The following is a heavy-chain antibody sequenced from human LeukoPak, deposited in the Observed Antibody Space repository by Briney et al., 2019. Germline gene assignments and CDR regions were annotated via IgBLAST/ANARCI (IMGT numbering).Heavy chain of an antibody. D-gene: IGHD3-22*01. V-gene: IGHV3-53*01. CDR2: IYSGGST. Sequence: GGSLRLSCAASGFTVSSNYMSWVRQAPGKGLEWVSVIYSGGSTYYADSVKGRFTISRDNAKNTLYLQINSLRAEDTAVYYCAKATEITVIVVVHAFDIWGHGTMVTVSS. CDR1: GFTVSSNY. CDR3: AKATEITVIVVVHAFDI. J-gene: IGHJ3*02.